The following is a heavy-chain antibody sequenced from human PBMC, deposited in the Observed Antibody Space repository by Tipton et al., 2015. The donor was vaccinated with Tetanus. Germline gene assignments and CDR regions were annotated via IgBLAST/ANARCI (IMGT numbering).Heavy chain of an antibody. V-gene: IGHV1-2*02. CDR1: GYTFTSYG. CDR3: ARDPGYLDSSGYYGYASDM. CDR2: INPDSGGT. Sequence: QLVQSGAEVKKPGASVKVSCKASGYTFTSYGISWVRQAPGQGLEWMGWINPDSGGTNYAQKFQGRVTMTRDTSISTAYMELSRLRSDDTAVYYCARDPGYLDSSGYYGYASDMWGQGTMVTVSS. J-gene: IGHJ3*02. D-gene: IGHD3-22*01.